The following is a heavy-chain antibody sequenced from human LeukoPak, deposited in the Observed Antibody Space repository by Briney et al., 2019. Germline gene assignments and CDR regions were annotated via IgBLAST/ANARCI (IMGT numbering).Heavy chain of an antibody. J-gene: IGHJ4*02. CDR1: GGSISSYY. V-gene: IGHV4-4*09. CDR2: IYPRGST. D-gene: IGHD7-27*01. CDR3: ARFSPRAMGNYFDF. Sequence: KPSETLSLTCTVSGGSISSYYWSWIRQPPGKGLEWIGYIYPRGSTYYNPSLKSRVTMSLDRSANQFSLNLSSVTAADTAVYYCARFSPRAMGNYFDFWGQGTLVTVSS.